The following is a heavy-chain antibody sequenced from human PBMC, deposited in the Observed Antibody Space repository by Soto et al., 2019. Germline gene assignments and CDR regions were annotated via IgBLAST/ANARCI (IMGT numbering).Heavy chain of an antibody. D-gene: IGHD2-2*01. Sequence: GGSLRLSCAASGFTFSSYWMSWVRQAPGKGLEWVANIKQDGSEKYYVDSVKGRFTISRDNAKNSLYLQMNSLRAEDAAVYYCARSPPGYCSSASCYYYGMDVWGQGTTVTVSS. CDR2: IKQDGSEK. CDR1: GFTFSSYW. J-gene: IGHJ6*02. V-gene: IGHV3-7*01. CDR3: ARSPPGYCSSASCYYYGMDV.